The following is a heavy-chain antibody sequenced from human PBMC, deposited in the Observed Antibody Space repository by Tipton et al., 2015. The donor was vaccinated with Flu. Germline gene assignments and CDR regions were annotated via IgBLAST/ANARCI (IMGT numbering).Heavy chain of an antibody. D-gene: IGHD5/OR15-5a*01. CDR1: GGSISSSSYY. CDR2: IYYSGST. J-gene: IGHJ4*02. Sequence: TLSLTCTVSGGSISSSSYYWGWIRQPPGKGLEWIGSIYYSGSTYYNPSLKSRVTISVDTSKNQFSLKLSSVTAADTAVYYCARDLRLDYFDYWGQGTLVTVSP. CDR3: ARDLRLDYFDY. V-gene: IGHV4-39*07.